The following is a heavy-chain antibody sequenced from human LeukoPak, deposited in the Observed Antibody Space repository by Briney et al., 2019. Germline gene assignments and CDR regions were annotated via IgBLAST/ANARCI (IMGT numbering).Heavy chain of an antibody. D-gene: IGHD5-18*01. CDR2: ISWNSVTI. CDR1: GFMFDDYG. CDR3: AKSGPDTTMLHGFDK. Sequence: GRSLRLSCVGSGFMFDDYGMRWVRHAPGKGLEWVAGISWNSVTIEYGESVEGRFTIARENARNSLFLQMNSLTVEDTALYYCAKSGPDTTMLHGFDKWGQGTLVAVSS. J-gene: IGHJ4*02. V-gene: IGHV3-9*01.